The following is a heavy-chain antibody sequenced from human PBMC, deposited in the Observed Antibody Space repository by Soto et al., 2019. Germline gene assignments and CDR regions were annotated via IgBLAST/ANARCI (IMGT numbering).Heavy chain of an antibody. D-gene: IGHD2-2*01. Sequence: HPGGSLRLSCAASGFTFSSYGMHWVRQAPGKGLEWVAVISYDGSNKYYADSVKGRFTISRDNSKNTLYLQMNSLRAEDTAVYYCAKDPSLCSSTSCALFRADYYFDYWGQGTLVTVSS. J-gene: IGHJ4*02. V-gene: IGHV3-30*18. CDR3: AKDPSLCSSTSCALFRADYYFDY. CDR1: GFTFSSYG. CDR2: ISYDGSNK.